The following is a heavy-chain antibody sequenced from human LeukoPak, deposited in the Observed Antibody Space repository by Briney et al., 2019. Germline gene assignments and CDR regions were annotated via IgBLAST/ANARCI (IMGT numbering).Heavy chain of an antibody. CDR3: ARSESIYGQYYYYYYYMDV. V-gene: IGHV4-59*01. CDR1: GGSISSYY. J-gene: IGHJ6*03. Sequence: SETLSLTCTVSGGSISSYYWSWIRQPPGKGLEWIGYIYYSGSTNYNPSLKSRVTISVDTSKNQFSLKLSSVTAADTAVYYCARSESIYGQYYYYYYYMDVWGKGTTVTVSS. CDR2: IYYSGST. D-gene: IGHD2/OR15-2a*01.